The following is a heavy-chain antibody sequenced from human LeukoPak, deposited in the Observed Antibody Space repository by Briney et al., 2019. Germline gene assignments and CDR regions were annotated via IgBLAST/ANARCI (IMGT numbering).Heavy chain of an antibody. D-gene: IGHD1-26*01. CDR1: GGSVSSSSYY. Sequence: PSETLSLTCTVSGGSVSSSSYYWGWIRQPPGKGLEWIGSIYYSGSTYYNPSLKSRVTISVDTSKNQFSLKLSSVTAADTAVYYCARDWEDYFDYWGQGTLVTVSS. CDR3: ARDWEDYFDY. V-gene: IGHV4-39*07. CDR2: IYYSGST. J-gene: IGHJ4*02.